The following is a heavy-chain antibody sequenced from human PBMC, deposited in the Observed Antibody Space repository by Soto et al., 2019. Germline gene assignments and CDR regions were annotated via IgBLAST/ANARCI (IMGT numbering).Heavy chain of an antibody. J-gene: IGHJ6*04. CDR2: ISSSSSYI. D-gene: IGHD2-15*01. Sequence: GGSLRLSCAASGFTFSSYSMNWVRQAPGKGLEWVSSISSSSSYIYYADSVKGRFIISRDNAKNSLYLQMNSLRAEDTAVYYCAKVVVAATMDVWGKGTTVTVSS. CDR3: AKVVVAATMDV. V-gene: IGHV3-21*01. CDR1: GFTFSSYS.